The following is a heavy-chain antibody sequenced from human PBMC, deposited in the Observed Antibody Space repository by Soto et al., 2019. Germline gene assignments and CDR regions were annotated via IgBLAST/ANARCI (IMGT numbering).Heavy chain of an antibody. CDR1: VLSVSDNY. V-gene: IGHV3-53*01. D-gene: IGHD2-21*01. CDR3: VSRIPSWVFDY. CDR2: MYAGGDT. Sequence: GGALRLSCGASVLSVSDNYVGWVRQAPGRGLEWVSVMYAGGDTHYADSVKGRFTISRDKSENTLYLQMNSLRDEDTGVYFCVSRIPSWVFDYWGLGTLVTVSS. J-gene: IGHJ4*01.